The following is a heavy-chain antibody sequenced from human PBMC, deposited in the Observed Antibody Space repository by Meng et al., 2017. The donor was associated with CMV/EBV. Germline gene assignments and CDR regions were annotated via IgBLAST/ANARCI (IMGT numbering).Heavy chain of an antibody. D-gene: IGHD3-3*01. CDR1: FSSYA. Sequence: FSSYAISWGRQAPGQGLEWMGGIIPIFGTANYAQKFQSGVTITTDESASTAYMELSSLRSEDTAVYYCARGGGTIFGVVTNNWFDPWGQGTLVTVSS. V-gene: IGHV1-69*05. CDR2: IIPIFGTA. J-gene: IGHJ5*02. CDR3: ARGGGTIFGVVTNNWFDP.